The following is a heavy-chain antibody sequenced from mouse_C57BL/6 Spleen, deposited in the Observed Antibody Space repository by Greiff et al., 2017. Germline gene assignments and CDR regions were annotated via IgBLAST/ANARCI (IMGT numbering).Heavy chain of an antibody. CDR1: GYTFTDYY. Sequence: EVQLQQSGPELVKPGASVKISCKASGYTFTDYYMNWVKQSHGKSLEWIGDINPNNGGTSYNQKFKGKATLTVDKSSSTAYMELRSLTSEDSAVYYCARRRLPPYAMDYWGQGTSVTVSS. V-gene: IGHV1-26*01. CDR3: ARRRLPPYAMDY. J-gene: IGHJ4*01. CDR2: INPNNGGT.